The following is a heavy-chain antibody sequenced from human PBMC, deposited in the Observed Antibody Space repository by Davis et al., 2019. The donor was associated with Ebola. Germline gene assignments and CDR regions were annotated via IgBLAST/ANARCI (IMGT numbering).Heavy chain of an antibody. CDR2: SNAGNGNT. CDR3: ARDGLYSSSSGYYYYYMDV. D-gene: IGHD6-6*01. CDR1: GYTFTSYA. J-gene: IGHJ6*03. Sequence: ASVKVSCKASGYTFTSYAMHWVRQAPGQRLEWMGWSNAGNGNTKYSQEFQGRVTITRDTSASTAYMELSSLRSEDMAVYYCARDGLYSSSSGYYYYYMDVWGKGTTVTVSS. V-gene: IGHV1-3*02.